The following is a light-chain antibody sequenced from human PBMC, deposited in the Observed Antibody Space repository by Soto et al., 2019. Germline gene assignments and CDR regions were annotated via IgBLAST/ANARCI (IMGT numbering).Light chain of an antibody. CDR1: QFISNS. CDR2: GAS. CDR3: QQYGSSPIT. J-gene: IGKJ5*01. Sequence: EIVMTQSPATLSVSLVERFALSCRASQFISNSLAWYQQRPGQPPRLLIYGASTRAAGISARFSGSGSGTEFTLTISRLQSEDFAVYYCQQYGSSPITFGQGTRLEIK. V-gene: IGKV3-15*01.